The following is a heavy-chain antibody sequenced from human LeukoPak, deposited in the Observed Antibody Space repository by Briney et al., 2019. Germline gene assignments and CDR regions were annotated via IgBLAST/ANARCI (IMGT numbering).Heavy chain of an antibody. V-gene: IGHV3-30*02. Sequence: GGSLRLSCAASGFTFSSYGMHWVRQAPGKGLEWVAFIRYDGSNKYYADSVKGRFTISRDNSKNTLYLQMNSLRAEDTAVYYCAKGLIVQDDAFDIWGQGAMVTVSS. J-gene: IGHJ3*02. CDR2: IRYDGSNK. CDR1: GFTFSSYG. D-gene: IGHD2/OR15-2a*01. CDR3: AKGLIVQDDAFDI.